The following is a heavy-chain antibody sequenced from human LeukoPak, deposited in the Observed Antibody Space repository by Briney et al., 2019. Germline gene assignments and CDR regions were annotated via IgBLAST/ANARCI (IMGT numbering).Heavy chain of an antibody. Sequence: SETLSLTCSVSGYSISSGYFWGWIRQPPGKGLEWIGHIYHNENSYYNPSLKSRVTISVDTSKNQFSLKLSSVTAADTAVYYCARRRRWPYYYDSSGYYSTPFGGFDYWGQGTLVTVSS. CDR3: ARRRRWPYYYDSSGYYSTPFGGFDY. V-gene: IGHV4-38-2*02. CDR1: GYSISSGYF. CDR2: IYHNENS. J-gene: IGHJ4*02. D-gene: IGHD3-22*01.